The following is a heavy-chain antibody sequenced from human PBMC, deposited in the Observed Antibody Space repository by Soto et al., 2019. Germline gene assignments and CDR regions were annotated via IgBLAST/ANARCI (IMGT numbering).Heavy chain of an antibody. D-gene: IGHD3-22*01. CDR2: IYPGDSDT. CDR1: GYSFTSYW. V-gene: IGHV5-51*01. CDR3: ASHYYDSSGYDYGMDV. J-gene: IGHJ6*02. Sequence: GESLKISCKGSGYSFTSYWIGWVRQIPWKGLEWMGIIYPGDSDTRYSPSFQGQVTISADKSISTAYLQWSSLKASDTAMYYCASHYYDSSGYDYGMDVWGQGTTVTV.